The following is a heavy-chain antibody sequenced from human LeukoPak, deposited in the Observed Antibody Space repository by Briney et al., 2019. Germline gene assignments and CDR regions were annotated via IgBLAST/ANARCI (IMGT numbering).Heavy chain of an antibody. J-gene: IGHJ4*02. V-gene: IGHV3-74*01. CDR3: ARGGVNLVDH. CDR1: GFPFYSFW. D-gene: IGHD1-14*01. CDR2: MNEYSTTI. Sequence: GGSLRLSCAASGFPFYSFWMHWVRQAPGKGLVWVSDMNEYSTTIRYADSVRGRFTISRDNAKSILYLQMNNLRAEVTAMYFCARGGVNLVDHWGQGTLVTVSS.